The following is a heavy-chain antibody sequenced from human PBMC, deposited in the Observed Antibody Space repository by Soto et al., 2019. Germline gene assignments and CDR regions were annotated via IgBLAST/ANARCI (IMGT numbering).Heavy chain of an antibody. D-gene: IGHD2-21*02. Sequence: PGGSLRLSCAASGFTFSSYGMHWVRQAPGKGLEWVAVISYDGSNKYYADSVKGRFTISRDNSKNTLYLQMNSLRAEDTAVYYCAKDPRYCGGDGSDGAKSYGMDVWGQGTTVTVSS. CDR3: AKDPRYCGGDGSDGAKSYGMDV. CDR2: ISYDGSNK. V-gene: IGHV3-30*18. CDR1: GFTFSSYG. J-gene: IGHJ6*02.